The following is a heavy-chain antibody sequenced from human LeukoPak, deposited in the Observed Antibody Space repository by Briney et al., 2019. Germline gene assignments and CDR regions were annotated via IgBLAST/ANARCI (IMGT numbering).Heavy chain of an antibody. D-gene: IGHD5-12*01. CDR3: AKDASWILNDAFDI. J-gene: IGHJ3*02. CDR2: ISWNSGSI. Sequence: GGSLRLSCAASGFTFDDYAMQWVRQAPGKGLEWVSGISWNSGSIGCADSVKGRFTISRDNAKNSLYLQMNSPGAEDTALYYCAKDASWILNDAFDIWGQGTMVTVSS. CDR1: GFTFDDYA. V-gene: IGHV3-9*01.